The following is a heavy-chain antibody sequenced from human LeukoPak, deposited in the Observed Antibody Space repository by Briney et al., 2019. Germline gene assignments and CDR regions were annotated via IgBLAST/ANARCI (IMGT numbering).Heavy chain of an antibody. D-gene: IGHD2-15*01. CDR3: ARYCSGGTCKLGYYYYGMDV. V-gene: IGHV3-33*01. J-gene: IGHJ6*01. CDR2: IWYDGSIT. Sequence: GRSLTLSCAASSFTFSKYGMHWVRQATGKGLEGVVVIWYDGSITYYADSVKGRFSISRDNSKNTLYLQMNSLRAEDTAVYYCARYCSGGTCKLGYYYYGMDVWGQGTTVTVAS. CDR1: SFTFSKYG.